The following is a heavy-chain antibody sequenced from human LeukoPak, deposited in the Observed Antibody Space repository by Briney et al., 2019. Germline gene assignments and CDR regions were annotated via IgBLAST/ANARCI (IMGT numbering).Heavy chain of an antibody. J-gene: IGHJ4*02. Sequence: GASVKDSSKASGYTFHSHGISWGRQAPGQGLEWMGWISPYNGNTNYAQKLQGRVTMTTDTSTSTAYMELGSLTSDDTAVYYCARDREQWLVSGGDYWGQGTLVTVSS. CDR1: GYTFHSHG. CDR3: ARDREQWLVSGGDY. D-gene: IGHD6-19*01. CDR2: ISPYNGNT. V-gene: IGHV1-18*01.